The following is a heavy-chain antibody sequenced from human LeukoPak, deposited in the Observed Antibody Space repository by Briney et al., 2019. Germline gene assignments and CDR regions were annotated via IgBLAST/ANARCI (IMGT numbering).Heavy chain of an antibody. CDR3: AREQGYCSSTSCSRAGWFDP. Sequence: GGSLRLSCAASGFTFSSYWMSWVRQAPWKGLEWVANIKQDGSEKYYVDSVKGRFTISRDNAKNSVYLQMNSLRAEDTAVYYCAREQGYCSSTSCSRAGWFDPWGQGTLVTVSS. V-gene: IGHV3-7*01. CDR1: GFTFSSYW. J-gene: IGHJ5*02. D-gene: IGHD2-2*01. CDR2: IKQDGSEK.